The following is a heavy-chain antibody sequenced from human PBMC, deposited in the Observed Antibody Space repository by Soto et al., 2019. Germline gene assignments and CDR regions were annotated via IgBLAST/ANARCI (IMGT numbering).Heavy chain of an antibody. CDR3: ARREIQGPIDY. V-gene: IGHV4-28*01. J-gene: IGHJ4*02. CDR2: IYYSGAT. Sequence: QVQLQESGPGLVKPSDTLSLTCAVSGYSISSSKWWGWIRQPPGKGLEWIGYIYYSGATYYNPSLTSRVNMSVNTSKNQFSLKLTSVTAVDTAVYYCARREIQGPIDYWGQGTLVSVSS. CDR1: GYSISSSKW. D-gene: IGHD1-26*01.